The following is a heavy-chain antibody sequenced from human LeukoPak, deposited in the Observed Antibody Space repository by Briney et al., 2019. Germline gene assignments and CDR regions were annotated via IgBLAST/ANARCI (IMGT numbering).Heavy chain of an antibody. CDR1: GYTFTSYY. J-gene: IGHJ4*02. CDR2: INPSGGST. Sequence: GASVKVSCKASGYTFTSYYMHWVRQAPGQGLEWMGIINPSGGSTSYAQKFQGRVTMTRDMSTSTVYMELSSLRSEDTAVYYCAREDYCSGGSCYEGAVDYWGQGTLVTVSS. V-gene: IGHV1-46*01. CDR3: AREDYCSGGSCYEGAVDY. D-gene: IGHD2-15*01.